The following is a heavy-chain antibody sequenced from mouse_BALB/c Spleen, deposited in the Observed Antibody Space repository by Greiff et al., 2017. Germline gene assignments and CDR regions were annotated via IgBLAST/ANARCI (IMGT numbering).Heavy chain of an antibody. V-gene: IGHV1-82*01. CDR2: IYPGDGDT. D-gene: IGHD1-1*01. CDR1: GYAFSSSW. CDR3: ASLTTVGYYYAMDY. J-gene: IGHJ4*01. Sequence: QIQLQQSGPELVKPGASVKISCKASGYAFSSSWMNWVKQRPGQGLEWIGRIYPGDGDTNYNGKFKGKATLTADKSSSTAYMQLSSLTSVDSAVYFCASLTTVGYYYAMDYWGQGTSVTVSS.